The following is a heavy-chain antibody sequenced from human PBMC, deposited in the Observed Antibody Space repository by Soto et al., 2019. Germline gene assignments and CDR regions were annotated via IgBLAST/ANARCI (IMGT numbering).Heavy chain of an antibody. J-gene: IGHJ4*02. V-gene: IGHV4-31*03. D-gene: IGHD1-26*01. Sequence: SATLSLTCSVFGASANSGGYYWSWIRQLPGKGLEWIGYIYFSGSTYYNPSLESRVSISLDTSQNQFSLNLRSVTAADTALYFCASGDAWEVLFVYWGPGTLVTVSS. CDR1: GASANSGGYY. CDR2: IYFSGST. CDR3: ASGDAWEVLFVY.